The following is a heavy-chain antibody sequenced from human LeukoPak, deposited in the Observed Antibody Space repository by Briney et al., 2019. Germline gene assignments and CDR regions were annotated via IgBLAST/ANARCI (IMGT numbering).Heavy chain of an antibody. Sequence: QPSETLSLTCGVYGGSFSAYYWTWIRQPPGKGLEWIGEINHSGSTNYNPSLTSRVTISIDTSKNQFSLRLRSVTAADTAVYYCARGILVMVYAAFDYWGQGTLVTVSS. D-gene: IGHD2-8*01. J-gene: IGHJ4*02. V-gene: IGHV4-34*01. CDR2: INHSGST. CDR1: GGSFSAYY. CDR3: ARGILVMVYAAFDY.